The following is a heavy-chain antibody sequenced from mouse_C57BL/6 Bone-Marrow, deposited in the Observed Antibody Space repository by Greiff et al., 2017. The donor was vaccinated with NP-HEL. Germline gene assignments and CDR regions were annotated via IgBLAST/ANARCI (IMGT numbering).Heavy chain of an antibody. CDR2: INPSSGYT. CDR3: ARGDSSGYWFAY. V-gene: IGHV1-7*01. J-gene: IGHJ3*01. Sequence: QVHLPPSGAELAKPGAAGRLSWAASGYTFTSYWMHWVKQRPGQGLEWIGYINPSSGYTKYNQKFKDKATLTADKSSSTAYMQLSSLTYEDSAVYYCARGDSSGYWFAYWGQGTLVTVSA. D-gene: IGHD3-2*02. CDR1: GYTFTSYW.